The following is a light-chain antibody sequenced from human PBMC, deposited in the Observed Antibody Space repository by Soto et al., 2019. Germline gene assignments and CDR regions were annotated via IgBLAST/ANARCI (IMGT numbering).Light chain of an antibody. CDR3: QQYYSTPPT. CDR2: WAS. V-gene: IGKV4-1*01. CDR1: QSVLYSSNNKNY. Sequence: DIVMTQSPDSLAVSLGERATINCKSSQSVLYSSNNKNYLAWYQQKPGQPPKLLIYWASTRESGVPDRFSGNGSGTDFTLTISSLQAEDGAVYYCQQYYSTPPTFGQGTKVEIK. J-gene: IGKJ1*01.